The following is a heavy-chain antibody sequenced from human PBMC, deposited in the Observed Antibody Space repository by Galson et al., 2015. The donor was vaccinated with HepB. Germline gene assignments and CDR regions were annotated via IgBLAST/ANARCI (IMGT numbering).Heavy chain of an antibody. J-gene: IGHJ3*02. Sequence: PALVKPTQTLTLTCTFFGFSLTTSGVGVAWVRQPPGKALEWLALIYWDGDKRFSPSLKERLTITKDISKNQVVITMTNMDPLDTATYYCARFNSGWFAPGNLNDVFDIWGQGTKVSVSS. D-gene: IGHD6-19*01. CDR2: IYWDGDK. V-gene: IGHV2-5*02. CDR1: GFSLTTSGVG. CDR3: ARFNSGWFAPGNLNDVFDI.